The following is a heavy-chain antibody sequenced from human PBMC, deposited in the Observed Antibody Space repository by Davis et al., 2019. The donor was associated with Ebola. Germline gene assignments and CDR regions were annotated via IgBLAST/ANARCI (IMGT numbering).Heavy chain of an antibody. CDR2: ISSSGSTI. CDR1: GFTFSDYY. Sequence: GESLKISCAASGFTFSDYYMSWLRPAPGKVLGWVSYISSSGSTIYYADSVKGRFTISSDNAKNSLFLQMNSLSADDTAVYYCARDPLIVGDATTDSWGQGTLVTVSS. D-gene: IGHD3-22*01. V-gene: IGHV3-11*04. CDR3: ARDPLIVGDATTDS. J-gene: IGHJ5*01.